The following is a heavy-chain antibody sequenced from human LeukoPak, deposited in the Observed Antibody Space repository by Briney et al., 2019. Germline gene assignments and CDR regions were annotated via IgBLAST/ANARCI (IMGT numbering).Heavy chain of an antibody. CDR1: GFTFSSYA. J-gene: IGHJ4*02. V-gene: IGHV3-23*01. D-gene: IGHD3-10*01. CDR2: ISGSGGST. CDR3: ARKFLGSRGYYFDY. Sequence: GGSLRLSCAASGFTFSSYAMSWVRQAPGKGLEWVSAISGSGGSTYYADSVKGRFTISRDNSRNTLYLQMNSLRAEDTAVYYCARKFLGSRGYYFDYWGQGTLVTVSS.